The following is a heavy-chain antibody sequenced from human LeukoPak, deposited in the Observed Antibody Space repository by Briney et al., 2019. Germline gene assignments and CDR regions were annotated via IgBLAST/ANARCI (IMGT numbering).Heavy chain of an antibody. CDR2: TYYRSKWYR. Sequence: SQTLSFTCAISGDSVSANSVTWNWIRQSPSRGLEWLGRTYYRSKWYRDYGVSVKSRITINPDSSKNQFSLQLSSVTPEDTGLYYCARDSDAFGIWGQGTMVTVSS. CDR3: ARDSDAFGI. V-gene: IGHV6-1*01. J-gene: IGHJ3*02. CDR1: GDSVSANSVT.